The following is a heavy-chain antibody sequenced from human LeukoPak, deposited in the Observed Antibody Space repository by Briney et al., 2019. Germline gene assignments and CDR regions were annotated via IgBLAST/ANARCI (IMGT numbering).Heavy chain of an antibody. J-gene: IGHJ4*02. CDR3: ARERYSSGWYNHYFDY. CDR1: GGSISSGDYY. V-gene: IGHV4-30-4*08. Sequence: SQTLSLTCTVSGGSISSGDYYWSWIRQPPGKGLEWIGYIYYSGSTYYNPSLKSRVTISVDTSKNQFSLKLSSATAADTAVYYCARERYSSGWYNHYFDYWGQGTLVTVSS. D-gene: IGHD6-13*01. CDR2: IYYSGST.